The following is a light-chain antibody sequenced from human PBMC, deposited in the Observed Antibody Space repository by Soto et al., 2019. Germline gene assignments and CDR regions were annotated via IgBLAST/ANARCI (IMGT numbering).Light chain of an antibody. Sequence: NFMLTQPHSVSESPGKTVTISCTRSSGSIASNYVQWYQQRPGSAPTTVIYEDNQRLSGVPDRFSGSIDSSSNSASLTISGLKAEDEADYYCQSYDSSDRGVVFGGGTKLTVL. CDR3: QSYDSSDRGVV. V-gene: IGLV6-57*04. CDR2: EDN. J-gene: IGLJ2*01. CDR1: SGSIASNY.